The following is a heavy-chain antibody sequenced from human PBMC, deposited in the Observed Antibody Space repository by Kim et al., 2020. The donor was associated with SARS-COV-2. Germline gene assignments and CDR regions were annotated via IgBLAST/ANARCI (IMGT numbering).Heavy chain of an antibody. J-gene: IGHJ4*02. V-gene: IGHV4-34*01. CDR2: IPHSGNT. CDR3: SRNYYGFEY. CDR1: DGSFSDYF. D-gene: IGHD3-22*01. Sequence: SDTLSLTCAVYDGSFSDYFWSWIRQPPGEGLEWIAEIPHSGNTNYNPSLKSRVTISVETYKKHISLEVFSVTAADTAVYYCSRNYYGFEYWGQGTLVTVSS.